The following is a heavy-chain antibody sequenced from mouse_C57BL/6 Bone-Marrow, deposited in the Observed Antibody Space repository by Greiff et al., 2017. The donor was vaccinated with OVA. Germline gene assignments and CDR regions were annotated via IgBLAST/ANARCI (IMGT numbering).Heavy chain of an antibody. V-gene: IGHV1-82*01. CDR3: ASITTVPRDY. J-gene: IGHJ2*01. CDR2: IYPGDGDT. D-gene: IGHD1-1*01. CDR1: GYAFSSSW. Sequence: VQLQQSGPELVKPGASVKISCKASGYAFSSSWMNWVKQRPGKGLEWIGRIYPGDGDTNYNGKFKGKATLTADKSSSTAYMQLSSLTSEDSAVYFCASITTVPRDYWGQGTTLTVSS.